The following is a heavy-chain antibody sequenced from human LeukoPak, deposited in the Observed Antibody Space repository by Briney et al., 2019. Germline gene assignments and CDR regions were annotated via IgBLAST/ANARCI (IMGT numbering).Heavy chain of an antibody. J-gene: IGHJ6*03. D-gene: IGHD3-9*01. CDR3: ARLRSSYDILTGRYYYYYMDV. V-gene: IGHV4-34*01. CDR2: INDSGRT. Sequence: SETLSLTCAVYGGSFSGYYWSWIRQPPGKGLEWIGEINDSGRTNYNPSLKSRVTISVDTSKNQFTLKLSSVTAADTAVYYCARLRSSYDILTGRYYYYYMDVWGKGTTVTVSS. CDR1: GGSFSGYY.